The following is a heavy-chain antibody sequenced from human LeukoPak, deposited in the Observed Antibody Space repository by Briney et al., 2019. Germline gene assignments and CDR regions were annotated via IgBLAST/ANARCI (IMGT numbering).Heavy chain of an antibody. CDR2: INPSGGST. J-gene: IGHJ5*02. D-gene: IGHD1-26*01. CDR3: ARDEGESGSYLGAIVDP. Sequence: ASVKVSCKASGDTFTSYYMHWVRQAPGQGLEWMGIINPSGGSTSYAQKFQGRVTMTRDMSTSTAYMELSSLRSEDTAVYYCARDEGESGSYLGAIVDPWGQGTLVTVSS. CDR1: GDTFTSYY. V-gene: IGHV1-46*01.